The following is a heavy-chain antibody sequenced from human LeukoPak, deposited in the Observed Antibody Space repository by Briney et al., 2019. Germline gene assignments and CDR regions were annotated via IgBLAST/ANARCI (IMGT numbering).Heavy chain of an antibody. J-gene: IGHJ4*02. Sequence: SETLSLTCTVSGGSISSYYWSWIRQPPGKGLEWIGYIYCSGSTNYNPSLKSRVTISVDTSKNQFSLKLSSVTAADTAVYYCAIGGVLESLDYWGQGTLVTVSS. CDR1: GGSISSYY. V-gene: IGHV4-4*08. CDR2: IYCSGST. CDR3: AIGGVLESLDY. D-gene: IGHD3-3*01.